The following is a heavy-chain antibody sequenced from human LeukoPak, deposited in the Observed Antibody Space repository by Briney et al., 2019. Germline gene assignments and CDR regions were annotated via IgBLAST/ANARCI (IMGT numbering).Heavy chain of an antibody. CDR2: MNPNSGNT. V-gene: IGHV1-8*03. J-gene: IGHJ4*02. CDR3: ARARASWATKTYYFDY. Sequence: ASVKVSCKASGYTFTSYDINWVRQATGQGLGWMGWMNPNSGNTGYAQKFQGRVIITRNTSISTAYMELSRLRSDDTAVYYCARARASWATKTYYFDYWGQGTLVTVSS. D-gene: IGHD1-26*01. CDR1: GYTFTSYD.